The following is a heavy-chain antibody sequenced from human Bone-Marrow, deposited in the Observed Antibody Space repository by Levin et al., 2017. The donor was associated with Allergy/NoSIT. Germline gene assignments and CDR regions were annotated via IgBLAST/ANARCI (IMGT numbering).Heavy chain of an antibody. CDR3: ARGGGNRPWFDP. CDR2: VFYNGST. Sequence: SETLSLTCSVSGGSISPFYWSWIRRPPGKGLEWIGYVFYNGSTNYNPSLKSRVAISVDTSENQVSLKISSAIAADTATYYCARGGGNRPWFDPWGQGSVVTVSS. D-gene: IGHD3-16*01. V-gene: IGHV4-59*01. J-gene: IGHJ5*02. CDR1: GGSISPFY.